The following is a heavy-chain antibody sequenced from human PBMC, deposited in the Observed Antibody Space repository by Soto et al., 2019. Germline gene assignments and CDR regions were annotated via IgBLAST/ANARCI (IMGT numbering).Heavy chain of an antibody. CDR2: IIPIFGTA. V-gene: IGHV1-69*01. J-gene: IGHJ5*02. Sequence: ISWVRQAPGQGLEWMGGIIPIFGTANYAQKFQGRVTITADESTSTAYMELSSLRSEDTAVYYCARGGHYSNYWFDPWGQGTLVTSPQ. CDR3: ARGGHYSNYWFDP. D-gene: IGHD4-4*01.